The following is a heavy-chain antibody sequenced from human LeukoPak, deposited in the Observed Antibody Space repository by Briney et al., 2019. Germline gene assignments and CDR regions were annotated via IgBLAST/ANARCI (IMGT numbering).Heavy chain of an antibody. CDR2: IIPIFGTA. J-gene: IGHJ4*02. CDR1: GGTFSSYA. D-gene: IGHD5-18*01. CDR3: ARGYSYVPDY. Sequence: GASVEVSCKASGGTFSSYAISWVRQAPGQGLEWMGGIIPIFGTANYAQKFQGRVTITADESTSTAYMELSSLRSEDTAVYYCARGYSYVPDYWGQGTLVTVSS. V-gene: IGHV1-69*13.